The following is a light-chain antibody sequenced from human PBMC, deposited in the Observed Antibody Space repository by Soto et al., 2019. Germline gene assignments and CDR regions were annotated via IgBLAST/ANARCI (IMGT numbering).Light chain of an antibody. CDR1: SSDVGGYNY. Sequence: QSALTQPPSASGSPGQSVTISCTGTSSDVGGYNYVSWYQQHPGKAPNFMIYEVSKRPSGVPDRFSGSKSGNTASLTVSGLQAEDEADYYCSSFAGSRVVFGGGTKLTVL. V-gene: IGLV2-8*01. CDR3: SSFAGSRVV. CDR2: EVS. J-gene: IGLJ2*01.